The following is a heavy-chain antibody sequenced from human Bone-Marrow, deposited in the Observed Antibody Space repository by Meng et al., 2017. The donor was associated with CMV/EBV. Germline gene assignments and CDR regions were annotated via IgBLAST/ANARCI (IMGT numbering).Heavy chain of an antibody. CDR2: ISVSTGDT. CDR1: GYTFTSYG. V-gene: IGHV1-18*01. J-gene: IGHJ5*01. Sequence: ASVKVSCTASGYTFTSYGISWVRQAPGQGLEWMGWISVSTGDTNYAQNPQGRLILTTDTSTNKAYIELRSLKPDDPAVYYCAKLGRVGSSPQYNWFDSWGQGTLVTVHS. D-gene: IGHD3-16*01. CDR3: AKLGRVGSSPQYNWFDS.